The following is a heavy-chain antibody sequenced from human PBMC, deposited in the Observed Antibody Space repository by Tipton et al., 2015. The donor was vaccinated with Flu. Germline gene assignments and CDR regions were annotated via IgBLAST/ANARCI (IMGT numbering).Heavy chain of an antibody. D-gene: IGHD3-3*01. CDR3: ARGAYDFWSGYPTHYFDY. CDR2: IYYSGST. CDR1: GGSISSGGYY. Sequence: TLSLTCTVSGGSISSGGYYWSWIRQHPGKGLEWIGYIYYSGSTYYNPSLKNRVTISVDTSKNQFSLKLSSVTAADTAVYYCARGAYDFWSGYPTHYFDYWGQGTLVTVSS. V-gene: IGHV4-31*03. J-gene: IGHJ4*02.